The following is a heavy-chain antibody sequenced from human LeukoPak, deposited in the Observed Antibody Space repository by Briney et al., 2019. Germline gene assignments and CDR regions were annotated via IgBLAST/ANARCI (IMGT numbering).Heavy chain of an antibody. Sequence: GGSLRLSCAASGFTFSSYSMNWVRQAPGKGLEWVSSISSSSSYIYYADSVKGRFTISRDNAKNSLYLQMNSLRAEDTAVYYCARGLLPYYDSSGYYPWGQGTLVTVSS. CDR1: GFTFSSYS. V-gene: IGHV3-21*01. D-gene: IGHD3-22*01. CDR2: ISSSSSYI. CDR3: ARGLLPYYDSSGYYP. J-gene: IGHJ5*02.